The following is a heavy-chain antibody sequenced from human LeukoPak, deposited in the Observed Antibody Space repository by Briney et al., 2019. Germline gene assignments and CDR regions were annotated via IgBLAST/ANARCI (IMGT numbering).Heavy chain of an antibody. D-gene: IGHD3-10*01. CDR3: ARGSFHPRYYYGSGSSAFDI. CDR2: IIPIFGTA. V-gene: IGHV1-69*13. CDR1: GGTFSSYA. J-gene: IGHJ3*02. Sequence: SVKVSCKASGGTFSSYAISWVRQAPGQGLEWMGGIIPIFGTANYAQKFQGRVTITADESTRTAYMELTSLRSEDTAVYYCARGSFHPRYYYGSGSSAFDIWGQGTMVTVSS.